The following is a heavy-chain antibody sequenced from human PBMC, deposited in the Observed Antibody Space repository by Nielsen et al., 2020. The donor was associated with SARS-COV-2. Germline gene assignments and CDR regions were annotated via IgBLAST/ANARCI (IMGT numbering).Heavy chain of an antibody. CDR3: ARRIVSIRRVGADNWFDP. D-gene: IGHD5/OR15-5a*01. Sequence: SETLSLTCTISDGSISNYYWNWIRQAPGKALEWIGYIYYTGSTYYNPSLQSRLTISLDTSKNQFSLRLSSVTAADTAVYYCARRIVSIRRVGADNWFDPWGQVTLVTVSS. CDR1: DGSISNYY. V-gene: IGHV4-59*08. J-gene: IGHJ5*02. CDR2: IYYTGST.